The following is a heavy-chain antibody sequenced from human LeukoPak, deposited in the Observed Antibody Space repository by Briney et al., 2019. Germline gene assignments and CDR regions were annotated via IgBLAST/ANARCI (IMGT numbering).Heavy chain of an antibody. CDR2: IYYSGST. D-gene: IGHD4-17*01. CDR3: AKGPYYGDYEGY. V-gene: IGHV4-59*01. Sequence: PSETLSLTCTVAGGSISSYYWSWIRQPPGKGLGWIGYIYYSGSTNYNPSLRSRVTISVDTSKNQFSLKLSSVTAADTAVHYCAKGPYYGDYEGYWGQGTLVTVSS. CDR1: GGSISSYY. J-gene: IGHJ4*02.